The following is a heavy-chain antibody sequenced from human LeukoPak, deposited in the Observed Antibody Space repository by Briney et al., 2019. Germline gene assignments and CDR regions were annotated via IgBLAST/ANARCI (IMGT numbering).Heavy chain of an antibody. V-gene: IGHV4-34*01. CDR3: ARPGYCSSTSCYASGGYMDV. D-gene: IGHD2-2*01. Sequence: ETLSLTCAVYGGSFSGYYWSRIPQPPGKGLEWIGEINHSGSTNYNPSLKSRVTISVDTSKNQFSLKLSSVAAADTAVYYCARPGYCSSTSCYASGGYMDVWGKGTTVTISS. CDR1: GGSFSGYY. J-gene: IGHJ6*03. CDR2: INHSGST.